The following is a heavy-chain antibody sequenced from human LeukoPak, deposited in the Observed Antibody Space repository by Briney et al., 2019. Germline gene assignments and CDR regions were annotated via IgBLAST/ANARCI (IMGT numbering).Heavy chain of an antibody. D-gene: IGHD1-14*01. J-gene: IGHJ4*02. V-gene: IGHV4-31*03. CDR3: ARIPNQSKYSIGNY. Sequence: PSETLSLTCTVSGVSISSCGYYWSWLRQHSGKGLEWIGYIYHTGSTYYNPSLKSRVTISVDTSKNHFSLNLISVTAADTAVYYCARIPNQSKYSIGNYWGQGTLVTVSS. CDR2: IYHTGST. CDR1: GVSISSCGYY.